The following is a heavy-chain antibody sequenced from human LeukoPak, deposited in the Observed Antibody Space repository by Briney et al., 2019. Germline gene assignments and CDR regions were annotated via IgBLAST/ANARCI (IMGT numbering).Heavy chain of an antibody. J-gene: IGHJ4*02. CDR2: INPSGGST. CDR3: ARQSPGIASNY. D-gene: IGHD6-13*01. CDR1: GYTFTGYY. V-gene: IGHV1-46*01. Sequence: ASVKXSCKASGYTFTGYYMHWVRQAPGQGLXWMGIINPSGGSTSYAQKFQGRVTMTRDTSTSTVYMELSSLRSEDTAVYYCARQSPGIASNYWGQGTLVTVSS.